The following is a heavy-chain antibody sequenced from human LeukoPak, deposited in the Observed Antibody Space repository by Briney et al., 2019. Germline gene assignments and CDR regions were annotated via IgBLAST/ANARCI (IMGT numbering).Heavy chain of an antibody. CDR1: GGSISSSSYY. J-gene: IGHJ4*02. CDR3: ARADIVVVPAAIRYYFDY. V-gene: IGHV4-39*01. Sequence: SETLSLTCTVSGGSISSSSYYWGWIRQPPGKGLEWIGSIYYSGSTYYNPSLKSRVTISVDTSKNQFSLKLSSVTAADTAVYYCARADIVVVPAAIRYYFDYWGQGTLVTVSS. D-gene: IGHD2-2*01. CDR2: IYYSGST.